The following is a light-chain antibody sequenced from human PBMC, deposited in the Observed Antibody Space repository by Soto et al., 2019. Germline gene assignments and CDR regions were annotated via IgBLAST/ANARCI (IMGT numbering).Light chain of an antibody. J-gene: IGKJ4*01. CDR3: QQSYITPPLT. Sequence: DIQMTQSPYSLSASVGDRVTITCRASQRSSSYLNWYQQKPGKAPKLLIYAASSLQSGVPSRFSGSGSGTDFTLTISSLQPEDFATYYCQQSYITPPLTFGGGTKVEIK. V-gene: IGKV1-39*01. CDR1: QRSSSY. CDR2: AAS.